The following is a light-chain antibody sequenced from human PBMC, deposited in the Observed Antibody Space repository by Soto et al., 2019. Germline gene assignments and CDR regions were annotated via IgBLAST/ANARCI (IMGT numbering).Light chain of an antibody. CDR3: QAYDYSLTAFV. Sequence: QSALTQPASVSGSPGQPITISCTGTSSDVGANNYVSWYQHHPGKAPKLLIYEVSNRPSGVSSRFSGSKSGNTASLTISGLQAEDEADYYCQAYDYSLTAFVFGGGTKLTVL. CDR2: EVS. J-gene: IGLJ3*02. V-gene: IGLV2-14*01. CDR1: SSDVGANNY.